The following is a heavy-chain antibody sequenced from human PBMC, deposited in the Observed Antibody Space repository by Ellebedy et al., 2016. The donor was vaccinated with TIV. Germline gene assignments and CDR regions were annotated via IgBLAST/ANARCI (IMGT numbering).Heavy chain of an antibody. Sequence: GESLKISXKASGYIFTNYLITWVRQVPGQGLEWVGIIYGGDSETRYSPSFQGQVTISGDKSISTAYLHWDSLQASDSGIYYCAISPGASPSGWHFDLWGRGTLVTVSS. CDR1: GYIFTNYL. D-gene: IGHD4/OR15-4a*01. J-gene: IGHJ2*01. CDR3: AISPGASPSGWHFDL. CDR2: IYGGDSET. V-gene: IGHV5-51*01.